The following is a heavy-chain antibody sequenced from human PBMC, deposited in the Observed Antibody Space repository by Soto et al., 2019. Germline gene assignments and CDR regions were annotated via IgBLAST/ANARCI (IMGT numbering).Heavy chain of an antibody. CDR1: GYSFTSYW. J-gene: IGHJ1*01. CDR2: IYPGDSDT. D-gene: IGHD6-19*01. Sequence: PGESLKISCKGSGYSFTSYWIGWVHQMPGKGLEWMGIIYPGDSDTRYSPSFQGQVTISADKSISTAYLQWSSLKASDTAMYYCARPPAYSSGWYDQYFQHWGQGTLVTVSS. CDR3: ARPPAYSSGWYDQYFQH. V-gene: IGHV5-51*07.